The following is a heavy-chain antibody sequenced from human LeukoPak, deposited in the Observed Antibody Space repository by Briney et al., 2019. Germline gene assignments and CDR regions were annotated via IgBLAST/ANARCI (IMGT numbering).Heavy chain of an antibody. CDR1: GYTFTGYY. CDR3: ARVPGLGELSDDDY. D-gene: IGHD3-16*02. Sequence: ASVKVSCKASGYTFTGYYMHWVRQAPGQGLEWMGWINPNSGGTNYAQKFQGRVTMTRDTSISTAYMELSRLRSDDTAVYYCARVPGLGELSDDDYWGQGTLVTVYS. V-gene: IGHV1-2*02. CDR2: INPNSGGT. J-gene: IGHJ4*02.